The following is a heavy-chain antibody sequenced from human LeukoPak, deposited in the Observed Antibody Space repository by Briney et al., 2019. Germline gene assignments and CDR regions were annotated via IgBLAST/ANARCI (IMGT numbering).Heavy chain of an antibody. CDR2: LYYTGST. V-gene: IGHV4-39*01. CDR1: GFTFSSYA. Sequence: PGGSLRLSCAASGFTFSSYAMSWVRQSPGKGLEWIGGLYYTGSTYYNPSLKSRITISVDTSKNQFSLKLTSVTAADTAVYYCASVYSLYDNWGQGILVIVSS. J-gene: IGHJ4*02. CDR3: ASVYSLYDN. D-gene: IGHD6-13*01.